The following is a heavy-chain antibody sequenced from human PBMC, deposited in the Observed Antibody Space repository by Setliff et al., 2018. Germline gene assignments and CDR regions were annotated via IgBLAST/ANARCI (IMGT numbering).Heavy chain of an antibody. Sequence: PSETLSLTCTVSGDSISSGTYYWSYWTWIRQPAGKGLEWIGHIYTGGSTNYNPPLKSRVTMSVDTSKNQFSLRLSSVTAADTAIYYCARDRLRGWFDPWGQGTLVTVS. V-gene: IGHV4-61*09. CDR2: IYTGGST. CDR1: GDSISSGTYY. CDR3: ARDRLRGWFDP. J-gene: IGHJ5*02. D-gene: IGHD2-21*02.